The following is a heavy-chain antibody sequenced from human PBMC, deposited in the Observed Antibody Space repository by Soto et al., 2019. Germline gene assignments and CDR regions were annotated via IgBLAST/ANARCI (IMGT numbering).Heavy chain of an antibody. CDR2: IWYDGSNK. Sequence: VAVIWYDGSNKYYADSVKGRFTISRDNSKNMVYLQMNSLRAEDTAVYYCAKDHCGGDCYSEPYFDSWGQGTLVTVSS. D-gene: IGHD2-21*02. J-gene: IGHJ4*02. CDR3: AKDHCGGDCYSEPYFDS. V-gene: IGHV3-33*06.